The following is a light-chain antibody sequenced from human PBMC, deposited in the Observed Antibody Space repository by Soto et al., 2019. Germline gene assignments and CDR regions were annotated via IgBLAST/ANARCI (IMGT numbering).Light chain of an antibody. CDR3: QQYGSSGT. CDR2: GAS. J-gene: IGKJ1*01. Sequence: EIVLTQSPGTLSLSPGERATLSCRASQSVSRTSLSWYQQKPGQAPRLLIYGASNRATGIPDRFSGSGSGTDFTLTISRLEPEDFAVYYCQQYGSSGTFGQGTKVDIK. CDR1: QSVSRTS. V-gene: IGKV3-20*01.